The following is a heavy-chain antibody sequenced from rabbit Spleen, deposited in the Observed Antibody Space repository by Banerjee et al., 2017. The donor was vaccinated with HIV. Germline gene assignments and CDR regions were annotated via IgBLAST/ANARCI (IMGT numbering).Heavy chain of an antibody. CDR2: IYSAKGST. V-gene: IGHV1S7*01. D-gene: IGHD4-1*01. CDR1: GFDFTNYY. CDR3: ARDLDGVIGWNFGW. J-gene: IGHJ6*01. Sequence: QLTETGGDLVQPGGSLTLSCKASGFDFTNYYISWVRQAPGKGLEWIGIIYSAKGSTDYASWVNGRFTISSDNAQSTVDLKMTSLTAADTATYFCARDLDGVIGWNFGWWGPGTLVTVS.